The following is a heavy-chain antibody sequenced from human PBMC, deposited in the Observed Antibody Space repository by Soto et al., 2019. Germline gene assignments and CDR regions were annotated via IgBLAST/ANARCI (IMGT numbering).Heavy chain of an antibody. CDR1: GGSISSYY. D-gene: IGHD6-19*01. CDR3: ARGGPYSSDWNYFEY. Sequence: SETLSLTCTVSGGSISSYYWIWIRQPPGKGLEWIGYIYYSGSTNYNPSLKSRVTISIDTSKNQFSLKLYSVTAADTAVYYCARGGPYSSDWNYFEYWGQGTLVTVSS. V-gene: IGHV4-59*01. CDR2: IYYSGST. J-gene: IGHJ4*02.